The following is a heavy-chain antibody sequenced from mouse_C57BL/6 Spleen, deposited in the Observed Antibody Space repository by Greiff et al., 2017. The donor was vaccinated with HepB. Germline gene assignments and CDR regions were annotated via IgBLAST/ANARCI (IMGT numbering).Heavy chain of an antibody. D-gene: IGHD1-1*01. CDR1: GFTFSDYG. CDR2: ISSGSSTI. Sequence: EVNLVESGGGLVKPGGSLKLSCAASGFTFSDYGMHWVRQAPEKGLEWVAYISSGSSTIYYADTVKGRFTISRDNAKNTLFLQMTSLRSEDTAMYYCAGHYYGSSYNYYAMDYWGQGTSVTVSS. CDR3: AGHYYGSSYNYYAMDY. J-gene: IGHJ4*01. V-gene: IGHV5-17*01.